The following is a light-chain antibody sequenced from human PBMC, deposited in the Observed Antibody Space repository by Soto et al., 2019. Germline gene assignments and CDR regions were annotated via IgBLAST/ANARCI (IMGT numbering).Light chain of an antibody. Sequence: EIVMTQSPATLSVSPGEGATLSCKASQNVYNNLAWYQQRPGQPPRLLIYDASTRATGISARFSGSGYGTEFSLTISCLQSEVFAVYFCQQCRNWPLTFCGGTKVEIK. CDR2: DAS. V-gene: IGKV3-15*01. CDR1: QNVYNN. CDR3: QQCRNWPLT. J-gene: IGKJ4*01.